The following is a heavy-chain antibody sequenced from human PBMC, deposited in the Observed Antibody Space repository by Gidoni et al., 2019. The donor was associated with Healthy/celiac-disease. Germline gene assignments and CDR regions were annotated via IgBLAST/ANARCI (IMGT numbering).Heavy chain of an antibody. CDR1: GFTFSSYG. CDR2: ISYDGSNK. V-gene: IGHV3-30*18. D-gene: IGHD5-18*01. CDR3: AKDRRIQLWCFDY. Sequence: QVPLVESGGGVVQPGRSLRLSCAASGFTFSSYGMHWVRQAPGKGLEWVAVISYDGSNKYYADSVKGRFTISRDNSKNTLYLQMNSLRAEDTAVYYCAKDRRIQLWCFDYWGQGTLVTVSS. J-gene: IGHJ4*02.